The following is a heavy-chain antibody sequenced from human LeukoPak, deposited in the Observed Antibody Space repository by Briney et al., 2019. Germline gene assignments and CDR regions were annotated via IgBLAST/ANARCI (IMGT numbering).Heavy chain of an antibody. Sequence: SETLSLTCAVYGGSLSGYYWSWIRQPPGKGLEWIGEINHSGSTNYNPSLKSRVTISVDTSKNQFSLKLSSVTAADTAVYYCARGSGSYCFDYWGQGTLVTVSS. CDR2: INHSGST. CDR3: ARGSGSYCFDY. CDR1: GGSLSGYY. J-gene: IGHJ4*02. V-gene: IGHV4-34*01. D-gene: IGHD1-26*01.